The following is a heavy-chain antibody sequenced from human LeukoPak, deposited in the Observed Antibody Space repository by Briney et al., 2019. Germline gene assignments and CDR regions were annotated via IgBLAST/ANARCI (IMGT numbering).Heavy chain of an antibody. CDR3: ARGALVLGDDY. CDR2: IYYSGSA. V-gene: IGHV4-61*01. CDR1: GGSVSSGSYY. D-gene: IGHD3-16*01. J-gene: IGHJ4*02. Sequence: SETLSLTCTVSGGSVSSGSYYWSWIRQPPGKGLEWLGYIYYSGSANYNPSLKSRVTISVDTSKNQFSLKLSSVTAADTAVYYCARGALVLGDDYWGQGTLVTVSS.